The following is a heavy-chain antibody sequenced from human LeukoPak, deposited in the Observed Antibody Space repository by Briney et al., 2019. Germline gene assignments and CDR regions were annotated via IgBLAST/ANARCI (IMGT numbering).Heavy chain of an antibody. D-gene: IGHD3-22*01. CDR3: AREAHYYDSSGYYPYYFDY. V-gene: IGHV1-2*04. Sequence: ASVKVSCKASRYTFTGYYMHWVRQAPGQGLEWMGWINPNSGGTNYAQKFQGWVTMTRDTSISTAYMELSRLRSDDTAVYYCAREAHYYDSSGYYPYYFDYWGQGTLVTVSS. CDR2: INPNSGGT. CDR1: RYTFTGYY. J-gene: IGHJ4*02.